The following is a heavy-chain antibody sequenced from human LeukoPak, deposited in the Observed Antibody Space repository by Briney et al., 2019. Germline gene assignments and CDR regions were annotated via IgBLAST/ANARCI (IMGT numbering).Heavy chain of an antibody. CDR3: ARGCSSWSRYYYYYMDV. V-gene: IGHV3-66*02. CDR2: IYSGGST. J-gene: IGHJ6*03. D-gene: IGHD6-13*01. CDR1: GFTVSSNY. Sequence: GGSLRLSCAASGFTVSSNYMSWVRRAPGKGLEWVSVIYSGGSTYYADSVKGRFTISRDNSKNTLYPQMNSLRAEDTAVYYCARGCSSWSRYYYYYMDVWGKGTTVTVSS.